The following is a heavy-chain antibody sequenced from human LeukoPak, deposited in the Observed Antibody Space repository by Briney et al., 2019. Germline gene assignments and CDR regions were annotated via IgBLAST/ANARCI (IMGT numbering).Heavy chain of an antibody. J-gene: IGHJ4*02. D-gene: IGHD3-10*01. CDR1: GFTFSTCE. CDR3: ARDIGYYFGSGDSRIFDY. CDR2: ISRSGDIV. Sequence: PGGSLRLSCVASGFTFSTCETNWVRQAPGKGLEWVSYISRSGDIVYYVDSVKGRFTISRDSAKNSLYLQMNSLRAEDTAVYYCARDIGYYFGSGDSRIFDYWGQGTLVTVSS. V-gene: IGHV3-48*03.